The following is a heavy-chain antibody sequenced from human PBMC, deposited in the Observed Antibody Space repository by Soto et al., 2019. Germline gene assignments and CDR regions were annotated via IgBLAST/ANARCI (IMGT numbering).Heavy chain of an antibody. D-gene: IGHD3-22*01. J-gene: IGHJ4*02. CDR3: AKVCYKSLKVVEGFDN. CDR1: GFTFTTYA. V-gene: IGHV3-23*01. Sequence: GSLRLSCAASGFTFTTYAMSWVRQAPGKGLEWISGISGRGDSTYYADSVKGRFTISRDNSKNTLYLEMNRLRAEDTALYYCAKVCYKSLKVVEGFDNWGQGTLVTVSS. CDR2: ISGRGDST.